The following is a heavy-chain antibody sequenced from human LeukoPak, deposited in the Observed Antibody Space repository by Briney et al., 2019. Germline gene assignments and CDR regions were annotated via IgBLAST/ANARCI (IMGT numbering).Heavy chain of an antibody. Sequence: PGGSLRLSCAASGFTFSSYAMGWVRQAPGKGLEWVSSITGSGGSTFYADSVKGRFTISRDNSKNTLYLQMNSLRAEDTAVYYCAKGAGYSSNWNFDYWGQGTLVTVSS. V-gene: IGHV3-23*01. CDR3: AKGAGYSSNWNFDY. J-gene: IGHJ4*02. D-gene: IGHD6-13*01. CDR2: ITGSGGST. CDR1: GFTFSSYA.